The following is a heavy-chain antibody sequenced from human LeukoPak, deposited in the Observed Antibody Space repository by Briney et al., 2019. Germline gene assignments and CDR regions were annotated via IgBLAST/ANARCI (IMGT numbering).Heavy chain of an antibody. CDR2: IKSKTDGGTT. Sequence: GGSLRLSCAASGFTFSNAWMSWVRQAPGKGLEWVGRIKSKTDGGTTDYAAPVKGRFTISRDDSKNTLYLQMNSLKTEDTAVYYCTAGYDYVWGSYRYWGQGTLVTVSS. D-gene: IGHD3-16*01. CDR3: TAGYDYVWGSYRY. V-gene: IGHV3-15*01. CDR1: GFTFSNAW. J-gene: IGHJ4*02.